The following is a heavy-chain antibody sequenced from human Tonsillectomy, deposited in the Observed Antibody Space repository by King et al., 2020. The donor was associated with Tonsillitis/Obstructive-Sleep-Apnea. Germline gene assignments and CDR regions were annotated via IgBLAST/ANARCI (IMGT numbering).Heavy chain of an antibody. J-gene: IGHJ5*02. CDR3: ARHGGSGWYGGWFDP. Sequence: QLQESGPGLVKPSETLSLTCTVSGGSISGTNYYWGWIRQPPGKGLEWIGSIYYTGRTYYNPSLESRVTIFVDTSKNQFSLKLSSVAAADTAVYYCARHGGSGWYGGWFDPCGQGTLVTVSS. V-gene: IGHV4-39*01. D-gene: IGHD6-19*01. CDR1: GGSISGTNYY. CDR2: IYYTGRT.